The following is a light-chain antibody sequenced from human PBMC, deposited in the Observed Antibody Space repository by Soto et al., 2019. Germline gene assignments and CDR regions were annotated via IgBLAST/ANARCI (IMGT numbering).Light chain of an antibody. CDR2: LGS. J-gene: IGKJ1*01. Sequence: IVLTQSPLSLPVTPGEPASISCRSSQSLLDRNGHNLHWYLQKSGQSPQLLIYLGSNRASGVPDRFSGSVSGRDFTLRISRGEAEDVGVYYWMQARETPWTFGQGTKVEV. CDR1: QSLLDRNGHN. CDR3: MQARETPWT. V-gene: IGKV2-28*01.